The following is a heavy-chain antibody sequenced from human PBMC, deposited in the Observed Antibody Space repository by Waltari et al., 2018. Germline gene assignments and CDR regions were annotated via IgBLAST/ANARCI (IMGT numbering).Heavy chain of an antibody. CDR2: IHDSGDT. Sequence: QVQLQESGPGLMKPSETLSLSCTVCGASLTPYYWSCIRQTPGKGLEYIWCIHDSGDTNYSPPLRSRVSMSMHTSKNQFSLKVSSVTAADSAVYYCARVHGSESPLSWGTDVWGQGTAVTVSS. CDR1: GASLTPYY. J-gene: IGHJ6*02. V-gene: IGHV4-59*01. CDR3: ARVHGSESPLSWGTDV.